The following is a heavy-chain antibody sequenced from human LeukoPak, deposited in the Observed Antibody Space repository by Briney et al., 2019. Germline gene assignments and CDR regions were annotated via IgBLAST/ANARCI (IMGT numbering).Heavy chain of an antibody. D-gene: IGHD4-23*01. V-gene: IGHV4-39*01. CDR2: IYYSGST. J-gene: IGHJ3*02. CDR1: GGSISSSSYY. Sequence: SETLSLTCTVFGGSISSSSYYWGWIRQPPGKGLEWIGSIYYSGSTYYNPSLKSRVTISVDTSKNQFSLKLSSVTAADTAVYYCARLLDYGGNSVAFDIWGQGTMVTVSS. CDR3: ARLLDYGGNSVAFDI.